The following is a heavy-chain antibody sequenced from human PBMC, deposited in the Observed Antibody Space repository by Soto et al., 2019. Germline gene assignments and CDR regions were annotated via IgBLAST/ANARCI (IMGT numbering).Heavy chain of an antibody. CDR3: ARSRYKGTYSGTLLDY. CDR2: LYTGTDT. Sequence: GGSLRLSCAASGFTVSSTYLTWVRRAPGKGLEWVAILYTGTDTVYADSVKGRFTISRDSSKNTFYLQMNSLRAEDTAMYFCARSRYKGTYSGTLLDYWGQGSLVTVSS. D-gene: IGHD1-26*01. V-gene: IGHV3-53*05. J-gene: IGHJ4*02. CDR1: GFTVSSTY.